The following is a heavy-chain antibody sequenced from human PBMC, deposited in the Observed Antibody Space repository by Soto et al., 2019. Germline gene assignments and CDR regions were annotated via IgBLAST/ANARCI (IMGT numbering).Heavy chain of an antibody. D-gene: IGHD2-21*02. V-gene: IGHV3-43*01. CDR3: ARGVTYGFDA. Sequence: PGGSLRLSCAASGFTFDDYTMHWVRQAPGKGLEWVSLISWDGGSTYYADSVKGRFTIFRDNAKNSLYLQMSSLRAEDTAVYYCARGVTYGFDAWGQGTMVTVSS. CDR1: GFTFDDYT. CDR2: ISWDGGST. J-gene: IGHJ3*01.